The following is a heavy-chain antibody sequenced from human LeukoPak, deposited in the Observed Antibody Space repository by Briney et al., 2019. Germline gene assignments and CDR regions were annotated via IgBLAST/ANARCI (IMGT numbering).Heavy chain of an antibody. CDR1: GFTFSSYA. CDR3: AKSDRQWLVRGYAFDI. Sequence: PGGSPRLSCAASGFTFSSYAMSWVRQAPGKGLEWVSAISGSGGSTYYADSVKGRFTISRDNSKNTLYLQMNSLRAEDTAVYYCAKSDRQWLVRGYAFDIWGQGTMVTVSS. D-gene: IGHD6-19*01. CDR2: ISGSGGST. V-gene: IGHV3-23*01. J-gene: IGHJ3*02.